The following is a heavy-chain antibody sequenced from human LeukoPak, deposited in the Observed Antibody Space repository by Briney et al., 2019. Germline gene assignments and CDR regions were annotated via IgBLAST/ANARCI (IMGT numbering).Heavy chain of an antibody. J-gene: IGHJ4*02. V-gene: IGHV4-59*01. Sequence: SETLSLTCTVSGGSISSYYWSWIRQPPGKGLEWIGYIYYSGSTNYNPSLKSRVTISVDTSKNQFSLKLSSVTAADTAVYYCARARPGYSSSYVDYWGQGTLATVSS. CDR3: ARARPGYSSSYVDY. CDR1: GGSISSYY. CDR2: IYYSGST. D-gene: IGHD6-13*01.